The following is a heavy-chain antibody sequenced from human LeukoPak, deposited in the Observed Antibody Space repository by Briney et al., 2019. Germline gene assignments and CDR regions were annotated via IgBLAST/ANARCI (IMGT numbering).Heavy chain of an antibody. V-gene: IGHV4-31*03. D-gene: IGHD5-12*01. CDR2: MYYSGST. CDR1: GVSLSSGGYY. J-gene: IGHJ6*04. Sequence: SQTLALPCTVSGVSLSSGGYYWSWIRQHPGTGLEWSGYMYYSGSTYYNPSLKSRVTISVDTSKNQFSLKLSSVTAADTAVYYCARAPPPYSQYYYYYGMDVWGKGTTVTVSS. CDR3: ARAPPPYSQYYYYYGMDV.